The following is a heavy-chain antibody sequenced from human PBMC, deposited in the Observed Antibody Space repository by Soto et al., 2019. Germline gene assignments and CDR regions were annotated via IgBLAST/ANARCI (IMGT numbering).Heavy chain of an antibody. V-gene: IGHV1-69*13. J-gene: IGHJ4*02. CDR2: IIPIFGTA. CDR1: GGTFNSYA. CDR3: ARSIVVVTALDY. D-gene: IGHD2-21*02. Sequence: SVKVSCKASGGTFNSYAISWVRQAPGQGLEWMGGIIPIFGTADYAQKFQGRITITADESASTAYMELSSLRSEDTAVYYCARSIVVVTALDYWGQGTLVTVSS.